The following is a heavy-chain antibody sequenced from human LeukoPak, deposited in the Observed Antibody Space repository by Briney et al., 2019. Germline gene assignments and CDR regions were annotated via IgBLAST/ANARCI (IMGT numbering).Heavy chain of an antibody. CDR2: INPNSGGT. J-gene: IGHJ3*02. V-gene: IGHV1-2*04. Sequence: ASVKVSCKASGYTFTGYYMHWVRQAPGQGLEWMGWINPNSGGTNYAQKFQGWVTMTRDTSISTAYMELSRLRSDDTAVYYCARDGRYFDRLDALDIWGQGTMVTVCS. D-gene: IGHD3-9*01. CDR3: ARDGRYFDRLDALDI. CDR1: GYTFTGYY.